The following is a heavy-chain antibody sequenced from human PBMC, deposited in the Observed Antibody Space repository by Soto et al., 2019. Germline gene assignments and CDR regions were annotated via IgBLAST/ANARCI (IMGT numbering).Heavy chain of an antibody. CDR1: GFTFSSYA. CDR2: ISGSGGST. D-gene: IGHD2-2*01. Sequence: GGSLRLPCATSGFTFSSYAMSWVRQAPGKGLEWVSAISGSGGSTYYADSVKGRFTISRDNSKNTLYLQMNSLRAEDTSVYYCAKERVEEGSRFDPWGQGTLVTVSS. CDR3: AKERVEEGSRFDP. V-gene: IGHV3-23*01. J-gene: IGHJ5*02.